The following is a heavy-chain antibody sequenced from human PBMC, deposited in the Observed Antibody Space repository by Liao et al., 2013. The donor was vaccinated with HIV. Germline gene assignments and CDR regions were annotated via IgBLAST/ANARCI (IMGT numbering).Heavy chain of an antibody. CDR1: GGSFSSY. CDR3: ARGANTSNWFEDWFDP. D-gene: IGHD6-13*01. CDR2: INHSGRT. V-gene: IGHV4-34*01. Sequence: QVQLQQWGAGLLKPSETLSLNCAVYGGSFSSYWNWIRQSPGKGLEWIGEINHSGRTNYYPSLKSRVTISVDTSKNQFSLELTSVTAADTAVYYCARGANTSNWFEDWFDPWGQGTLVTVSS. J-gene: IGHJ5*02.